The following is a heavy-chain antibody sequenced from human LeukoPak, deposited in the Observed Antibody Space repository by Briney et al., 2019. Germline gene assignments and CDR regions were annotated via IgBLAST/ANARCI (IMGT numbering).Heavy chain of an antibody. V-gene: IGHV3-11*06. CDR3: ARVGSIAAAGTPDY. CDR1: GFTFSDYY. Sequence: GGSLRLSCAASGFTFSDYYMTWIRQAPGKGLEWLSYISGSGSYTNYADSVKGRFTTSRDNAKNSLYLQMNSLRAEDTAVYYCARVGSIAAAGTPDYWGQGTLITVSS. J-gene: IGHJ4*02. D-gene: IGHD6-13*01. CDR2: ISGSGSYT.